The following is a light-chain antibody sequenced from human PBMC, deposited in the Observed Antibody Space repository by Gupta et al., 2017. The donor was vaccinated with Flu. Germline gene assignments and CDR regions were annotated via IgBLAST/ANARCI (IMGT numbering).Light chain of an antibody. CDR2: TAS. V-gene: IGKV1-39*01. Sequence: DIQMTQSPPSLSASVGDRVTITCRTSQSISNYLNWYQQKPGKAPKLLIYTASSLQSGVPSRFSDSGSGTDFTLTISSLQPEDFATYYCQQSYSTLVTFGPGTKVDIK. CDR3: QQSYSTLVT. J-gene: IGKJ3*01. CDR1: QSISNY.